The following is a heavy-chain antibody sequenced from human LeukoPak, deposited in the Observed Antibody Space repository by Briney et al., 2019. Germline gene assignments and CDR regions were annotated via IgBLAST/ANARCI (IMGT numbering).Heavy chain of an antibody. Sequence: SVKVSCKASGFTFTSSAVQWVRQARGQRLEWIGWIVVGSGNTNYAQKFQERVTITRDMSTSTAYMELGSLRSEDTAVYYCAASPDYYDSSGYSYYFDYWGQGTLVTVSS. CDR3: AASPDYYDSSGYSYYFDY. J-gene: IGHJ4*02. D-gene: IGHD3-22*01. CDR2: IVVGSGNT. CDR1: GFTFTSSA. V-gene: IGHV1-58*01.